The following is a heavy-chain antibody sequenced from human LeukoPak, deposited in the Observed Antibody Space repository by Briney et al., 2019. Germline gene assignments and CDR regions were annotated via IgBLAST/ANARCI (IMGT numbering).Heavy chain of an antibody. Sequence: GGSLRLSCAASGFTFSDDWMNWVRQAPGKGPEWVGHIEARRAGGTTEYAAPVGGRFTISRDDSRSILYLQMNNLKTEDTALYYCTRGLYGPWGLGTLVTVSS. CDR1: GFTFSDDW. D-gene: IGHD2/OR15-2a*01. CDR2: IEARRAGGTT. CDR3: TRGLYGP. J-gene: IGHJ5*02. V-gene: IGHV3-15*04.